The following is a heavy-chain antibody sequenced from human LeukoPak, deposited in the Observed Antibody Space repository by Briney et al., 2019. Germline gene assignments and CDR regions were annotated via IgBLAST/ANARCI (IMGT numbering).Heavy chain of an antibody. CDR1: GFTFSSNA. CDR3: ATLPAAGGIRNGFDY. CDR2: ISGSGGAT. V-gene: IGHV3-23*01. D-gene: IGHD2-15*01. Sequence: GGSLRLSCAASGFTFSSNAMSWVRLAPGKGLEWISSISGSGGATYYADSVKGRFTISRDNSKNSLYLQMNSLRTEDTALYYCATLPAAGGIRNGFDYWGQGTLVTVSS. J-gene: IGHJ4*02.